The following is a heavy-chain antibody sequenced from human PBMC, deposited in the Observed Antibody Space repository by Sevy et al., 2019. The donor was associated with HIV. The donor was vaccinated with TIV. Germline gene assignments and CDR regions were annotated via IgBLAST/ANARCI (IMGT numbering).Heavy chain of an antibody. CDR1: GYTFSNYW. D-gene: IGHD2-2*01. CDR3: ARYRIVVVPAAEYYFDF. Sequence: GESLKISCKGSGYTFSNYWIGWVRQMPGKGLEWMGVIYPGDSDTRYSPSFQGQVNISADKASSTAYLQWSSLKTEDTAVYYCARYRIVVVPAAEYYFDFWGQGTLVTVSS. J-gene: IGHJ4*02. V-gene: IGHV5-51*01. CDR2: IYPGDSDT.